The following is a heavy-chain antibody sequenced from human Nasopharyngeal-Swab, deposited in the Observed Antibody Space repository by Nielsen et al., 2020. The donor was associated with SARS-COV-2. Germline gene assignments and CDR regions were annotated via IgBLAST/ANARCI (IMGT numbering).Heavy chain of an antibody. CDR3: ARDGYASGIDY. Sequence: WIRPPPGKGMEWIGYIYYSGSTNYNPSLKSRVTISVDTSKNQFSLKVSSVTAADTAVYYCARDGYASGIDYWGQGTLVTVSS. J-gene: IGHJ4*02. D-gene: IGHD3-16*01. V-gene: IGHV4-59*01. CDR2: IYYSGST.